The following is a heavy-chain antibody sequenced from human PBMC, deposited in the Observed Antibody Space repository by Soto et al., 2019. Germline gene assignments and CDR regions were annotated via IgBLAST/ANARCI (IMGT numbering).Heavy chain of an antibody. D-gene: IGHD1-1*01. Sequence: ASVKVSCKASGYTFTSYYMHWVRQAPGQGREWMGIINPSGGSTSYAQKFQGRVTMTRDTSTSTVYMELSSLRSEDTAVYYYAWASLITNRTFDYWGQGTLVTVSS. CDR3: AWASLITNRTFDY. V-gene: IGHV1-46*01. CDR2: INPSGGST. J-gene: IGHJ4*02. CDR1: GYTFTSYY.